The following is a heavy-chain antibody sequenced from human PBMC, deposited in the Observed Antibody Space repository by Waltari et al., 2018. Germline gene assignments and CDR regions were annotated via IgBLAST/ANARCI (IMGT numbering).Heavy chain of an antibody. CDR2: IYSTGDT. V-gene: IGHV4-30-4*01. CDR1: GDSISKSDYY. J-gene: IGHJ6*03. CDR3: ARSGALVEIQDFNVIPTHNYYLDV. Sequence: QVQLQESGPGLVKPSQTLSLTCTVSGDSISKSDYYWNWIRQPPGRGLEWLGHIYSTGDTSYNPSLKSRLTISVDMSRNQFSLRLSSVTAADTAVYYCARSGALVEIQDFNVIPTHNYYLDVWGKGTTVTVSS. D-gene: IGHD1-1*01.